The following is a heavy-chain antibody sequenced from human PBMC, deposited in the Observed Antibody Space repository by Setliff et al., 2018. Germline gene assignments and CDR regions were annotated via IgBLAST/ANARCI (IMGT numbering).Heavy chain of an antibody. J-gene: IGHJ4*02. Sequence: GESLKISCKGSGYRFINYWIAWVRQKPGKGLEWMGIIYPDDSDTRYSPSFQGQVTISADRSTTTAYLQWSSLKASDTAMYYCVRQDEADYWGQGTPVTVSS. CDR2: IYPDDSDT. CDR1: GYRFINYW. V-gene: IGHV5-51*01. CDR3: VRQDEADY.